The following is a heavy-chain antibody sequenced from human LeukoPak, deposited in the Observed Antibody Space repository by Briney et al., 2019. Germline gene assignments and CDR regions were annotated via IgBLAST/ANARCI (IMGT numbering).Heavy chain of an antibody. CDR3: ARDGIQLEPGSYL. CDR2: IKQDESEK. V-gene: IGHV3-7*01. Sequence: PGGSLRLSCAASGFSISGYWMSWVRQAPGKGLEWVANIKQDESEKFYVDFVRGRFTVSRDNAKNSLYLQMNDLRVEDTAVYYCARDGIQLEPGSYLWGQGTKATVSS. J-gene: IGHJ4*02. D-gene: IGHD1-1*01. CDR1: GFSISGYW.